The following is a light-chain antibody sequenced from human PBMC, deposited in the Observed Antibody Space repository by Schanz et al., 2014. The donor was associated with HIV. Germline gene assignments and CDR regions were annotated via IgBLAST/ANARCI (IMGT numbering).Light chain of an antibody. CDR1: SSNIGSNA. Sequence: QSVLSQPPSASGTPGQTVTISCFGNSSNIGSNALNWYQQFPGTAPRLLIYGNSNRPSGVPDRFSGSKSGTSASLAITGLQAEDEATYYCQSYDTSLSDSGVFGGGTKLTVL. CDR2: GNS. J-gene: IGLJ2*01. V-gene: IGLV1-40*01. CDR3: QSYDTSLSDSGV.